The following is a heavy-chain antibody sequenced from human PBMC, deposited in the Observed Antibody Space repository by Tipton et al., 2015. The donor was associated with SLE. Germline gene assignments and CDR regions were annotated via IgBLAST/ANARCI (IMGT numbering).Heavy chain of an antibody. D-gene: IGHD3-9*01. Sequence: GSLRLSCAASGFTFRSYWMSWVRQAPGKGLEWVANIKQDGSEKYYVDSVKGRFTISRDNARNSVFLQMSSPRGEDTALYYCARGPALDSTGYYMDVWGKGTAVAVSS. J-gene: IGHJ6*03. CDR1: GFTFRSYW. V-gene: IGHV3-7*01. CDR2: IKQDGSEK. CDR3: ARGPALDSTGYYMDV.